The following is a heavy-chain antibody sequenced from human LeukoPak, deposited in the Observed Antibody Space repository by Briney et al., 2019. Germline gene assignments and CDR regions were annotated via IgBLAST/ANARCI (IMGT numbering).Heavy chain of an antibody. CDR3: AKDLHVRSSSTVTTGGVDS. Sequence: PGGSLRLSCAASGFTFSNYGMHWVRQAPGKGLEWVASIRYDGFNKYYADSVKGRFTISRDNSKNTLYLQMNSLRAEDTAVYYCAKDLHVRSSSTVTTGGVDSWGQGTLVTVSS. J-gene: IGHJ4*02. CDR1: GFTFSNYG. V-gene: IGHV3-30*02. CDR2: IRYDGFNK. D-gene: IGHD4-17*01.